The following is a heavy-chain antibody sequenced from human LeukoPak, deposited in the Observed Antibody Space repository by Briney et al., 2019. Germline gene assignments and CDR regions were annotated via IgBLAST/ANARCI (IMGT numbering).Heavy chain of an antibody. CDR2: IYYSGST. V-gene: IGHV4-39*01. J-gene: IGHJ4*02. Sequence: SETLSLTCTVSGGTISSSSYHWGWIRQPPGKGLEWIGSIYYSGSTYYNPSLKSRVTISVDTSKNQFSLKLSSVTAADTAVYYCARQPYFDWLLPFDYWGQGTLVTVSS. CDR3: ARQPYFDWLLPFDY. CDR1: GGTISSSSYH. D-gene: IGHD3-9*01.